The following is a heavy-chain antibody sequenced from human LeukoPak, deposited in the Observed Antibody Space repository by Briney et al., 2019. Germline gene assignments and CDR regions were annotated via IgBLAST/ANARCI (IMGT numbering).Heavy chain of an antibody. Sequence: GGSLRLSCAASGFTFSSYAMHWVRQAPGKGLEWVAVISYDGSNKYYADSVKGRFTISRDNSKNTLYLQMNSRRAEDTPVYYFAKASRQGAVASPLDYWGQETLVTVSS. J-gene: IGHJ4*02. V-gene: IGHV3-30-3*01. CDR1: GFTFSSYA. CDR2: ISYDGSNK. D-gene: IGHD6-19*01. CDR3: AKASRQGAVASPLDY.